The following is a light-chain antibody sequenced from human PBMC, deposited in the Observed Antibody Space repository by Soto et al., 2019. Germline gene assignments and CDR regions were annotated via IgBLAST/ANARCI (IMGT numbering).Light chain of an antibody. CDR3: QQYGSSPLT. CDR1: QSVSSSY. Sequence: EIVLTQSPGTLSLSPGERATLSCRASQSVSSSYLAWYQQKPGQAPRFLIYCASSRATGIPDRFSGSGSGTDFTLTITRLEPEDFAVYYCQQYGSSPLTFGGGTKVEIK. V-gene: IGKV3-20*01. J-gene: IGKJ4*01. CDR2: CAS.